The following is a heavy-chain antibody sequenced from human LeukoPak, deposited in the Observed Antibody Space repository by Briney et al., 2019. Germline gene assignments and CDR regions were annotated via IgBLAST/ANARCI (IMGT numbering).Heavy chain of an antibody. Sequence: GGSLRLSCAASGFSFRTYAMNWVRQAPGKGLEWVPSISSSSSYIYYADSVKGRFTISRDNAKNSLYLQMNSLRAEDTAVYYCARDSHTYYYDSSGYPTAEYFQHWGQGTLVTVSS. V-gene: IGHV3-21*01. J-gene: IGHJ1*01. CDR2: ISSSSSYI. CDR1: GFSFRTYA. CDR3: ARDSHTYYYDSSGYPTAEYFQH. D-gene: IGHD3-22*01.